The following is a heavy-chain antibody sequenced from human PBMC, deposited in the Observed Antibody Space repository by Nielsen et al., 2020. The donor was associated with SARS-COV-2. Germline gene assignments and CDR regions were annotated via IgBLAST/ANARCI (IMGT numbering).Heavy chain of an antibody. Sequence: SGPTLVKPTQTLTLTCTFSGFSLSTRGMCVSWIRQPPGKALEWLALIDWDDDKYYSTSLKSRLTISKDTSKNQVVLTMTNMDPVDTATYFCARIRSPYDSGSYLPRGWSDPWGQGILVTVSS. CDR1: GFSLSTRGMC. CDR2: IDWDDDK. D-gene: IGHD3-10*01. V-gene: IGHV2-70*01. J-gene: IGHJ5*02. CDR3: ARIRSPYDSGSYLPRGWSDP.